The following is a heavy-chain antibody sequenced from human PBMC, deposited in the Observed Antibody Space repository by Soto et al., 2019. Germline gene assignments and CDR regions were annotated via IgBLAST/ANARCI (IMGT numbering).Heavy chain of an antibody. V-gene: IGHV3-49*04. Sequence: GGSLRLSFTASGFTFGDYAMSWVRQAPGKGLEWVGFIRSKAYGGTTEYAASVKGRFTISRDDSKSIAYLQMNSLKTEDTAVYYCTRDMSDPQYCTNGVCFDYWGQGTLVTVSS. CDR3: TRDMSDPQYCTNGVCFDY. CDR2: IRSKAYGGTT. CDR1: GFTFGDYA. D-gene: IGHD2-8*01. J-gene: IGHJ4*02.